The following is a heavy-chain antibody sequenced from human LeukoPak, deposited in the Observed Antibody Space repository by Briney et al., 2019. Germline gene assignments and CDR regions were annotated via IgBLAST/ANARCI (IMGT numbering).Heavy chain of an antibody. CDR3: ARSIAAAGRGGTEYFQH. D-gene: IGHD6-13*01. Sequence: SVKVSCKASGGTFTSYAISWVRQAPGQGLEWMGGIIPIFGTANYAQKFQGRVTITADESTSTAYMELSSLRSEDTAVYYCARSIAAAGRGGTEYFQHWGQGTLVTVSS. V-gene: IGHV1-69*13. CDR2: IIPIFGTA. CDR1: GGTFTSYA. J-gene: IGHJ1*01.